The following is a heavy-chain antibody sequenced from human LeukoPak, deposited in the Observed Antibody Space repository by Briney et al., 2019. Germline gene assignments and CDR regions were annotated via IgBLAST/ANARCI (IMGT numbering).Heavy chain of an antibody. V-gene: IGHV3-23*01. J-gene: IGHJ4*02. CDR3: AKEPYNWNYGVVF. CDR2: ISGSSDNT. D-gene: IGHD1-7*01. Sequence: PGGSLRLSCAASVFSFTSYAMSWVRQAPGKGLEWVSGISGSSDNTYFVDSVKGRFTISRDNSKNTLYLQMNSLRTEDTAVYYCAKEPYNWNYGVVFWGQGTLVTVSS. CDR1: VFSFTSYA.